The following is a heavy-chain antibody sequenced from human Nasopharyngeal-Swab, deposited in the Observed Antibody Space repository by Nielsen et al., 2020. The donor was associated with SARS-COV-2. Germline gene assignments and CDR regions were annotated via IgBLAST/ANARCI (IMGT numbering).Heavy chain of an antibody. CDR3: AKDIGSYGDYVFDY. V-gene: IGHV3-20*04. Sequence: GESLKISCTASGFNFDDYGMSWVRQAPGKGLEWVSGINGNGGSAGYADSVKGRFTISRDNAKNSLYLQMNSLRAEDTALYYCAKDIGSYGDYVFDYWGQGTLVTVSS. CDR1: GFNFDDYG. D-gene: IGHD4-17*01. CDR2: INGNGGSA. J-gene: IGHJ4*02.